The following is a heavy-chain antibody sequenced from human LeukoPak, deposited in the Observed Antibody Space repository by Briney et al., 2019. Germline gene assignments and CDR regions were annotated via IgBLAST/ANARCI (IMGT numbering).Heavy chain of an antibody. V-gene: IGHV6-1*01. D-gene: IGHD6-13*01. CDR2: TYYRSKWYN. Sequence: SQTLSLTCAISGDSVSSNSAAWNCIRQSPSRGLEWLGRTYYRSKWYNDYAVSVKSRITINPDTSKNQFSLQLNSVTPEDTAVYYCARDLGYSSSWYTRPENWFDPWGQGTLVTVSS. CDR3: ARDLGYSSSWYTRPENWFDP. J-gene: IGHJ5*02. CDR1: GDSVSSNSAA.